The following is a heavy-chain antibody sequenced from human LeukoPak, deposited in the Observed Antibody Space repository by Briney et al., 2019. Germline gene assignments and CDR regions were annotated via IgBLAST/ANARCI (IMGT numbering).Heavy chain of an antibody. J-gene: IGHJ6*02. CDR2: IWFDGSNK. Sequence: GGSLRLSCAASGFTFSDYGMHWVRQAPGKGLEWVAVIWFDGSNKYYGDSVKGRFTISRDNSKNTLYLQMNSLRAEDTAVYYCAKGLAYCGGDCYAYYYYGMDVWGQGTTVTVSS. V-gene: IGHV3-33*06. D-gene: IGHD2-21*02. CDR3: AKGLAYCGGDCYAYYYYGMDV. CDR1: GFTFSDYG.